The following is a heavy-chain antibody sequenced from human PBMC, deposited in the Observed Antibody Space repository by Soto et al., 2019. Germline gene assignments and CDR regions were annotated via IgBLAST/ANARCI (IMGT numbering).Heavy chain of an antibody. D-gene: IGHD3-22*01. CDR2: IIPIFGTA. V-gene: IGHV1-69*13. CDR3: ARVGDSNLYYFDY. J-gene: IGHJ4*02. CDR1: GCTFSIYA. Sequence: GASVKVSCKASGCTFSIYAISWVRQAPGQGLEWMGGIIPIFGTANYAQKFQGRVTITADESTSTAYMELSSLRSEDTAVYYCARVGDSNLYYFDYWGQGTLVTVSS.